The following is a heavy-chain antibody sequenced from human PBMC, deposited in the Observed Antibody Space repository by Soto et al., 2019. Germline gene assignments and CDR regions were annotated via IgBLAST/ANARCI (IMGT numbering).Heavy chain of an antibody. CDR1: GFTFSSYA. V-gene: IGHV3-23*01. CDR3: AKENRGGSGSYYNPHIMDYYYGMDV. CDR2: ISGSGGST. Sequence: HPGGSLRLSCAASGFTFSSYAMSWVRQAPGKGLEWVSAISGSGGSTYYADSVKGRFTISRDNSKNTLYLQMNSLRAEDTAVYYCAKENRGGSGSYYNPHIMDYYYGMDVWGQGTTVTVSS. J-gene: IGHJ6*02. D-gene: IGHD3-10*01.